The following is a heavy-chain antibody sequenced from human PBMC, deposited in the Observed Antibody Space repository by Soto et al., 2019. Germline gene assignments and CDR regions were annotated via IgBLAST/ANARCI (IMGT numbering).Heavy chain of an antibody. J-gene: IGHJ6*02. CDR2: ISSSGSTI. V-gene: IGHV3-48*03. D-gene: IGHD6-13*01. Sequence: WGSLRLSCAPSGFTFSTYEMNWVRQAPGKELEWVSYISSSGSTIYYAGSVKGRFTISRDNAKNSLYLQMNSLRAEATAVYYCTRDTGISSSCAYHYDVIDFSAQGSTVLVSS. CDR1: GFTFSTYE. CDR3: TRDTGISSSCAYHYDVIDF.